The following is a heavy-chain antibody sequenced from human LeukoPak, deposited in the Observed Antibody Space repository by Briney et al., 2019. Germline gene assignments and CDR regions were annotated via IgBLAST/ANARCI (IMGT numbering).Heavy chain of an antibody. D-gene: IGHD3-22*01. J-gene: IGHJ5*02. Sequence: SETLSLTCTVSGGSISSYYWSWIRQPPGKGLEWIGYIYYSGSTNYNPSLKSRVTISVDTSKNQFSLKLSSVTAADTAVYYCARAVDRYYDSSGYPQPNWFDPWGQGTLVTVSS. CDR1: GGSISSYY. CDR3: ARAVDRYYDSSGYPQPNWFDP. V-gene: IGHV4-59*01. CDR2: IYYSGST.